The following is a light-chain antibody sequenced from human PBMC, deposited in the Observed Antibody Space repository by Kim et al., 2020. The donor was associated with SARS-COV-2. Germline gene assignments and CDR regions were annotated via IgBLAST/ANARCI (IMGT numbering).Light chain of an antibody. V-gene: IGKV3-20*01. CDR1: QSVSSSY. J-gene: IGKJ5*01. CDR2: GAS. Sequence: PGERETLTCRASQSVSSSYLAWYQQRPGQAPRLLIYGASSRATGIPDRFSGSGSGTDVTLNISRREPEDFAVYYGQQYGSSPPITFGQGTRLENK. CDR3: QQYGSSPPIT.